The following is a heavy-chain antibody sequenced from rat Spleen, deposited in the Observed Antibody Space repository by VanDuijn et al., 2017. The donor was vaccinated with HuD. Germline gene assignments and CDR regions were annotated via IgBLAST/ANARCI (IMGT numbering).Heavy chain of an antibody. CDR1: GFTFDNFA. V-gene: IGHV5-25*01. D-gene: IGHD1-2*01. CDR3: ATSEQLYLRGWFAY. Sequence: VQLVESGGGLVQPGRSLKLSCAASGFTFDNFAMAWVRQAPKKGLDWVATISSGGVNTYYSDSVKGRFTISRDNAKSILYLQMDSLRSEDTATYYCATSEQLYLRGWFAYWGQGVMVTVSS. CDR2: ISSGGVNT. J-gene: IGHJ2*01.